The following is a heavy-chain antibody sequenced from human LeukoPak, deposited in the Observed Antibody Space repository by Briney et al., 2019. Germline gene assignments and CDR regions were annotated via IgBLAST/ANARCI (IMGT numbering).Heavy chain of an antibody. J-gene: IGHJ4*02. D-gene: IGHD6-19*01. CDR2: IYYSGST. V-gene: IGHV4-59*01. Sequence: SETLSLTCTVSGGSISSYYWSWIRQPPGKGLEWIGYIYYSGSTNYNPSLKSRVTISVDTSKNQFSLKLSSVTAADTAVYYCASNGYSSGWYGTFDYWGQGTLGTVSS. CDR3: ASNGYSSGWYGTFDY. CDR1: GGSISSYY.